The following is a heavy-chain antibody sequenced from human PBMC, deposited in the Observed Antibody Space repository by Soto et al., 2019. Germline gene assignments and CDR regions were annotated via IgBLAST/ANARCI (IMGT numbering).Heavy chain of an antibody. CDR2: ISTSGSPI. CDR1: GFTFGDYY. V-gene: IGHV3-11*04. CDR3: ARDREVRFLEWLSHPRLDY. J-gene: IGHJ4*02. D-gene: IGHD3-3*01. Sequence: GGSLRLSCAASGFTFGDYYMTWIRQAPGKGLEWVSHISTSGSPIYYADSVKGRFTISRDNAKNSLYLQMNSLRAEDTAVYYCARDREVRFLEWLSHPRLDYWGQGTLVTVSS.